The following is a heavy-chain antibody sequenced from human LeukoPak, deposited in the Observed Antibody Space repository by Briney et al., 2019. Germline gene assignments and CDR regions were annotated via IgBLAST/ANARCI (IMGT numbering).Heavy chain of an antibody. V-gene: IGHV4-59*08. D-gene: IGHD6-19*01. CDR3: VRRDNTGWNYFDY. J-gene: IGHJ4*02. CDR1: GGSVSSYY. Sequence: PSETLSLTCSVSGGSVSSYYWSWIRQPPGKVLEWIGDIYYKGSTNYNPSLKSRVTISVDTSKNHLSLKLTSVLAADTAIYYCVRRDNTGWNYFDYWGQGILVTVSS. CDR2: IYYKGST.